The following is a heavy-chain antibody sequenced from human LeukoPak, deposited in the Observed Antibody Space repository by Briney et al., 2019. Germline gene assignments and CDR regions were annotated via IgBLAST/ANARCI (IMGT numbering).Heavy chain of an antibody. CDR2: ISHDGTKE. D-gene: IGHD6-19*01. CDR3: ARDAQWLVPEGYYYYMDV. V-gene: IGHV3-30*03. Sequence: GGSLRLSCATSGFTFSSYGIHWVRQAPGKGLEWVAVISHDGTKEHYGDSVKGRFTISRDNSKNTLFLQMNSLRAEDTAVYYCARDAQWLVPEGYYYYMDVWGKGTTVTVSS. CDR1: GFTFSSYG. J-gene: IGHJ6*03.